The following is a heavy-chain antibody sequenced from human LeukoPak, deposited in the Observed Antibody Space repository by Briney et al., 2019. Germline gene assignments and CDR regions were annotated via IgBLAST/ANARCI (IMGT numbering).Heavy chain of an antibody. CDR1: GFTFSSYG. CDR2: ISGSGGST. D-gene: IGHD6-19*01. V-gene: IGHV3-23*01. J-gene: IGHJ6*03. Sequence: GGTLRLSCAASGFTFSSYGMSWVRQAPGKGLEWVSAISGSGGSTYYADSVKGRFTISRDNAKNSLYLQMNSLRTEDTALYYCAKDMGSSGWYEDQYYYYYYMDVWGKGTTVTVSS. CDR3: AKDMGSSGWYEDQYYYYYYMDV.